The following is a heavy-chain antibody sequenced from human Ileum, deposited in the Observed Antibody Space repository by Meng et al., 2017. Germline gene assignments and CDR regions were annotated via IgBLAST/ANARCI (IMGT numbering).Heavy chain of an antibody. D-gene: IGHD2-21*02. J-gene: IGHJ4*02. CDR3: VRVGPLHGDQCFDL. Sequence: SETLSLTCSVSVDAITRIHWWSWVRQPPGKGLEWIGEIYRSGNTNYNSSLKSRVTISEDKSKNQFSLQMTSVTAADTAVYYCVRVGPLHGDQCFDLWGPGTLVTVSS. CDR1: VDAITRIHW. V-gene: IGHV4-4*02. CDR2: IYRSGNT.